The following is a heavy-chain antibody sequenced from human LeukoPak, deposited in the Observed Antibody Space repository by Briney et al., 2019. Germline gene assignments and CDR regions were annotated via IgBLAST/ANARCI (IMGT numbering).Heavy chain of an antibody. D-gene: IGHD3-10*01. Sequence: SETLSLTCAVYGGSFSGYYWSWIRQPPGKGLEWIGEINHSGSTYYNPSLKSRVTISVDTSKNQFSLKLSSVTAADTAVYYCASFSSTWFGELSDLDAFGIWGQGTMVTVSS. CDR1: GGSFSGYY. J-gene: IGHJ3*02. CDR3: ASFSSTWFGELSDLDAFGI. CDR2: INHSGST. V-gene: IGHV4-34*01.